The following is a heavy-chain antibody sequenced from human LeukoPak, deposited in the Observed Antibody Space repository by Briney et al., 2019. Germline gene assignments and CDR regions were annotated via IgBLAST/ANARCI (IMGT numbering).Heavy chain of an antibody. CDR1: RFTFSTNP. CDR2: ISPDNT. Sequence: GGSLRLSCAVSRFTFSTNPMSWVRQAPGKGLEWVAAISPDNTYYADSVKGRLTISKDDSKNTVYLQMNSPRAEDTARYYCVKEHVDRAFTRSFEIWGQGTVVTVSS. D-gene: IGHD3-10*01. J-gene: IGHJ3*02. CDR3: VKEHVDRAFTRSFEI. V-gene: IGHV3-23*01.